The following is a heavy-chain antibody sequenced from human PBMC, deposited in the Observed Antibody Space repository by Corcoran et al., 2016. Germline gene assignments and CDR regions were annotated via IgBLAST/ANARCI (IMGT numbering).Heavy chain of an antibody. J-gene: IGHJ4*02. D-gene: IGHD5-18*01. CDR3: ARDFASDTFGY. CDR1: GFTFSRYW. CDR2: IKQDGSEK. V-gene: IGHV3-7*01. Sequence: EVQLVESGGGLVQPGGSLRLSCAASGFTFSRYWMSWVRQAPGKGLEWVANIKQDGSEKYYVDSVKGRFTVSRDNAKNSLSLQMNSLRGEDSAVEYCARDFASDTFGYWGQGTLVTVSS.